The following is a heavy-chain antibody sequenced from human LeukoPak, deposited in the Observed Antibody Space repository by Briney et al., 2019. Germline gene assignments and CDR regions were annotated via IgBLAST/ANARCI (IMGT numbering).Heavy chain of an antibody. V-gene: IGHV3-33*01. D-gene: IGHD2-15*01. J-gene: IGHJ4*02. CDR1: GFTFSSYG. Sequence: GGSLRLSCAASGFTFSSYGMHWVRQAPGKGLEWGAVIWYDGSNKCYADSVKGRFTISRDNSKNTLYLQMNSLRAEDTAVYYCARDSLGGYCSGGSCYLDYWGQGTLVTVSS. CDR3: ARDSLGGYCSGGSCYLDY. CDR2: IWYDGSNK.